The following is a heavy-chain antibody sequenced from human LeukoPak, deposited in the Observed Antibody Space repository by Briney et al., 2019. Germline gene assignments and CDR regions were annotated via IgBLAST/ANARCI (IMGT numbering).Heavy chain of an antibody. V-gene: IGHV3-30*04. CDR1: GFTFSSFP. D-gene: IGHD3-16*01. CDR2: ISTDGSYK. Sequence: GKSLRLSCAVSGFTFSSFPFHWVRQAPGEGLEWVAVISTDGSYKYHGDSVKGRFTISRDNPMNTLYLQMNGLRPDDTAVYYCARSLIPGRWYFDLWGRGTLVTVSS. J-gene: IGHJ2*01. CDR3: ARSLIPGRWYFDL.